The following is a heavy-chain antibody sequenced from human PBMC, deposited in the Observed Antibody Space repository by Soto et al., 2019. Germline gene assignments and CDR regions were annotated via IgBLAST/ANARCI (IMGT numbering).Heavy chain of an antibody. CDR1: GYTFTSYY. CDR2: INPSGGST. CDR3: ARELGDGVDYGDYPDY. Sequence: ASVKVSCKASGYTFTSYYMHWVRQAPGQGLEWMGIINPSGGSTSYAQKFQGRVTMTRDTSTSTVYMELSSLRSEDTAVYYCARELGDGVDYGDYPDYWGQGTLVTVSS. D-gene: IGHD4-17*01. V-gene: IGHV1-46*03. J-gene: IGHJ4*02.